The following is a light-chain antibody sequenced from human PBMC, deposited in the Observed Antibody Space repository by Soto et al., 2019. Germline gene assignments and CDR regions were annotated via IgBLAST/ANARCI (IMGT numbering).Light chain of an antibody. Sequence: IQMTQSPSTLSASVGDRVTITCRASQSISSWLAWYQQKPGKAPKLLIYDACSLESGVPSRFSGSGSGTEFTLTIRSLQPDDFATYYCQQYYSYSGTFCQGTQVDIK. CDR2: DAC. V-gene: IGKV1-5*01. J-gene: IGKJ1*01. CDR3: QQYYSYSGT. CDR1: QSISSW.